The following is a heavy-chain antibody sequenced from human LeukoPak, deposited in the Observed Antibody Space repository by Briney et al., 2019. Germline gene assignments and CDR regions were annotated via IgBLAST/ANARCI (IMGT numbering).Heavy chain of an antibody. CDR3: ATNGYYCMDV. Sequence: PSETLSLTCAVSGGSISSSANWWSWVRQPPGKGLEWIGEIYHSGGTNYNPSLKSRITISVDKSQNQFSLKVNSLTAADTAVYYCATNGYYCMDVWGKGTTVTVSS. J-gene: IGHJ6*03. D-gene: IGHD2-8*01. CDR2: IYHSGGT. V-gene: IGHV4-4*02. CDR1: GGSISSSANW.